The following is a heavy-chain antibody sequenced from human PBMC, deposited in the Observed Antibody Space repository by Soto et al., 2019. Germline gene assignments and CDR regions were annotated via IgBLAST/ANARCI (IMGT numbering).Heavy chain of an antibody. J-gene: IGHJ6*02. D-gene: IGHD3-3*01. CDR2: INANSGGT. Sequence: ASVKVSCKASGYTFIGYYMHWVRQAPGQGLEWMGWINANSGGTNYAQKFKGRVTMTRDTSTSTAYMDLSSLRSDDTAVYYCATSRLTIFGPLDVWGQGTPVTVSS. CDR1: GYTFIGYY. CDR3: ATSRLTIFGPLDV. V-gene: IGHV1-2*02.